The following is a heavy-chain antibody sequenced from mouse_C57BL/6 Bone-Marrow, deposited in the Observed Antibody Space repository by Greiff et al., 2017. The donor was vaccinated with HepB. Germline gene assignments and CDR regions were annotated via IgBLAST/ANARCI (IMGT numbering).Heavy chain of an antibody. J-gene: IGHJ2*01. CDR2: INPSSGYT. V-gene: IGHV1-4*01. CDR3: ARDEGYGLFDY. CDR1: GYTFTSYT. Sequence: VQLQESGAELARPGASVKMSCKASGYTFTSYTMHWVKQRPGQGLEWIGYINPSSGYTKYNQKFKDKATLTADKSSSTAYTQLSSLTSEDSAVYYCARDEGYGLFDYWGQGTTLTVSS. D-gene: IGHD1-1*02.